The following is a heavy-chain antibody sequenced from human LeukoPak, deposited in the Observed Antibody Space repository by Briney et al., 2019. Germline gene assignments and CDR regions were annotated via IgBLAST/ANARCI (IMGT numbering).Heavy chain of an antibody. J-gene: IGHJ5*02. CDR2: ISYDGSNK. Sequence: PGRSLRLSCAASGFTFSSYGMHWVRQAPGKGLEWVAVISYDGSNKYYADSVKGRFTISRDNSKNTPYLQMNSLRAEDTAVYYCAKDPYGSGYNWFDPWGQGTLVTVSS. CDR1: GFTFSSYG. D-gene: IGHD3-10*01. CDR3: AKDPYGSGYNWFDP. V-gene: IGHV3-30*18.